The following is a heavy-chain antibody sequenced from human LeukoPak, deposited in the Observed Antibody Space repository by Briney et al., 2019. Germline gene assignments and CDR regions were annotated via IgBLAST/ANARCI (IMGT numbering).Heavy chain of an antibody. D-gene: IGHD2-15*01. J-gene: IGHJ4*02. CDR3: ARAPVTSCRGAFCYPFDI. CDR2: ISYDGSNK. CDR1: GFTFSGYG. V-gene: IGHV3-30*03. Sequence: GGSLRLSCAASGFTFSGYGMHWVRQAPGKGLEWVALISYDGSNKHHADSVKGRFTISRDNSKNTLYLQMNSLRADDAAVYYCARAPVTSCRGAFCYPFDIWGQGTLVTVSS.